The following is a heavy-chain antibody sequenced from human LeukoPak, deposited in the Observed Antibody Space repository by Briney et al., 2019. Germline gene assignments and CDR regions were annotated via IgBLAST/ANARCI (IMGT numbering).Heavy chain of an antibody. Sequence: SVKVSCKASGGTFSSYPFTWVRQAPGQGLEWMGEITPIFGAANYAQTFQGRVTITTDESTSTAYMELSSLRSEDTAVYYCATVFYGGRGEFDYWGQGTLVTVSS. J-gene: IGHJ4*02. CDR1: GGTFSSYP. CDR2: ITPIFGAA. CDR3: ATVFYGGRGEFDY. D-gene: IGHD4-23*01. V-gene: IGHV1-69*05.